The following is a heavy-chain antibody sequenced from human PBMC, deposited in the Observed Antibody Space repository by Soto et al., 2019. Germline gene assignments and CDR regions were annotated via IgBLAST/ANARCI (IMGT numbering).Heavy chain of an antibody. Sequence: EVQLVESGGGLVQPGGSLRLSCAASGFTVSSNYMSWVRQAPGKGLEWVSVIYSGGSTYYADSVKGRFTISRDNSKNTLYLQMNSLRAEDTAVYYCARGTVTIFEVDAFDIWGQGTMVTVSS. CDR1: GFTVSSNY. CDR3: ARGTVTIFEVDAFDI. J-gene: IGHJ3*02. V-gene: IGHV3-66*01. D-gene: IGHD3-9*01. CDR2: IYSGGST.